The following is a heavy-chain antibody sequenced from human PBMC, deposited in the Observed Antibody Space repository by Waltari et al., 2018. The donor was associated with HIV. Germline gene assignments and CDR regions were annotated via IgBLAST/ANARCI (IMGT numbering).Heavy chain of an antibody. Sequence: QVQLVQSGAEVKKPGASVKVSCKASGYTFTGYYMHWVRQAPGQGLEWMGRINPNSGGTNYAQKFQGRVTMTRDTSISTAYMELSRLRSDDTAVYYCARDIDSAYYDFWSGQRPVDYWGQGTLVTVSS. D-gene: IGHD3-3*01. V-gene: IGHV1-2*06. J-gene: IGHJ4*02. CDR3: ARDIDSAYYDFWSGQRPVDY. CDR2: INPNSGGT. CDR1: GYTFTGYY.